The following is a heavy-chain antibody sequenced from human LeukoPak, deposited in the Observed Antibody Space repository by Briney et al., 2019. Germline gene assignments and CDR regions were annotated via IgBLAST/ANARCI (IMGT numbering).Heavy chain of an antibody. J-gene: IGHJ3*02. CDR2: ISAYNGNT. V-gene: IGHV1-18*01. D-gene: IGHD5-18*01. CDR3: AKDINTAMASSDAFDI. CDR1: GYTFTSYG. Sequence: ASVKVSCKASGYTFTSYGISWVRQAPGQGLEWMGWISAYNGNTNYAQKLQGRVTMTTDTSTSTAYMELRSLRSDDTAVYYCAKDINTAMASSDAFDIWGQGTMVTVSS.